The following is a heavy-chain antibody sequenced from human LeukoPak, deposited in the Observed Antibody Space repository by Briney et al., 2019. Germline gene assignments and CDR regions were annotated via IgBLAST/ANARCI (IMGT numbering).Heavy chain of an antibody. CDR3: AREWRGLYAGFDY. D-gene: IGHD2-8*01. CDR2: ISSGSGTT. Sequence: GGSLRLSCAASGFSFSAYGVHWVRQAPGKGLEWVSYISSGSGTTDYAESVKGRFTISRDNGKNALYLHMNSLREEDTALYYCAREWRGLYAGFDYWGQGILVSVSS. CDR1: GFSFSAYG. V-gene: IGHV3-48*02. J-gene: IGHJ4*02.